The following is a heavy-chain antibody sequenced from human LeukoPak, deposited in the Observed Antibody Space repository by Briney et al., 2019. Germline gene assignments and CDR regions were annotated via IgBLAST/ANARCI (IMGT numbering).Heavy chain of an antibody. CDR1: GFSFSTYG. CDR2: IQSDGRNK. Sequence: GGSLRLSCAASGFSFSTYGMHWVRQAPGKGLEWLAFIQSDGRNKYYADSVKGRFTISRDNSKNTLFLQMNSLRAEDTAVYYCAKDKSMVRELDYWGQGNLVTVSS. J-gene: IGHJ4*02. CDR3: AKDKSMVRELDY. V-gene: IGHV3-30*02. D-gene: IGHD3-10*01.